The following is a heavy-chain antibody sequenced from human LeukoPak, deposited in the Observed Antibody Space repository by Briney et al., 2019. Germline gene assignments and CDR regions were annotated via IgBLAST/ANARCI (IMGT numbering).Heavy chain of an antibody. Sequence: GGSLRLSCAASGFTFSDAWMNWLRQAPGKGLEWVGRIKSKVHGGTLEYAAPVKGRFTISRDDSENTLHLQMNSLRAEDTAVYYCAKAHSLCSSISCYFDFWGLGTLVTVSS. D-gene: IGHD2-2*01. CDR2: IKSKVHGGTL. J-gene: IGHJ4*02. CDR3: AKAHSLCSSISCYFDF. V-gene: IGHV3-15*01. CDR1: GFTFSDAW.